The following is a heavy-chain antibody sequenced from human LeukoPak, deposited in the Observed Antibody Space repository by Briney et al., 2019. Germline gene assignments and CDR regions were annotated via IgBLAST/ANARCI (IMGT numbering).Heavy chain of an antibody. J-gene: IGHJ4*02. CDR1: GFTFSRFG. CDR2: IWYDGSNK. D-gene: IGHD1-1*01. V-gene: IGHV3-33*08. Sequence: GGSLRLSCVASGFTFSRFGMHWVRQAPGKGLEWVAVIWYDGSNKYYADSVKGRFTISRDNSKNTLYLQMNSLRAEDTAVYYCARDSPGDGNGNYFDYWGQGTLVTVSS. CDR3: ARDSPGDGNGNYFDY.